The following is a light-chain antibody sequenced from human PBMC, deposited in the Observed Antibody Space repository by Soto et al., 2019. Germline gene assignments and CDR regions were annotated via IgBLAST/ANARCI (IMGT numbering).Light chain of an antibody. CDR1: QSISSY. J-gene: IGKJ4*01. V-gene: IGKV1-39*01. CDR2: ASF. CDR3: QQTYSAPRT. Sequence: DLPMTQSPPSLSASVGDTVTITCRASQSISSYLNWYQVRPGKAPTLLIYASFSLDGGISSRFSGSGAGTDFTLTIRNLQPEDSATYFCQQTYSAPRTFGAGTKVEI.